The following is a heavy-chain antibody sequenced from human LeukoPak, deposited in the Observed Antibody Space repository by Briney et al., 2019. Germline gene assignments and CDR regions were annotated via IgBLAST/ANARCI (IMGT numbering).Heavy chain of an antibody. V-gene: IGHV4-59*01. Sequence: PSETLSLTCTVSGGSISSYYWSWIRQPPGKGLEWIGYIYYSGSTNYNPSLKSRVTISVDTSKNQFSLKLSSVTAADTAVYYCARQGGYRRDRGVDYWGQGTLVTVST. CDR1: GGSISSYY. D-gene: IGHD5-18*01. J-gene: IGHJ4*02. CDR3: ARQGGYRRDRGVDY. CDR2: IYYSGST.